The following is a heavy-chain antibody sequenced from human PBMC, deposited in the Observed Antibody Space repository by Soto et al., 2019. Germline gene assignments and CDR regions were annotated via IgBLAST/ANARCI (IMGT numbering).Heavy chain of an antibody. CDR2: IKVNRDGGPT. CDR3: AGGDIAGDLDY. CDR1: GFTFSNAW. D-gene: IGHD5-12*01. V-gene: IGHV3-15*01. J-gene: IGHJ4*02. Sequence: EVQLVESGGGLVKPGGSLRLSCAASGFTFSNAWMNWVRQAPGKGLEWVGRIKVNRDGGPTDYAAPVRGRFSLSRDDSRNTLYLQMNSLKTEDTAMYYGAGGDIAGDLDYWGRGTLVTVSS.